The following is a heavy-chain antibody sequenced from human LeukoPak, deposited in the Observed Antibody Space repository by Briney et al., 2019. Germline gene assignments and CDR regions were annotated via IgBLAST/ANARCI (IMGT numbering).Heavy chain of an antibody. J-gene: IGHJ4*02. D-gene: IGHD3-22*01. V-gene: IGHV3-23*01. CDR2: IVGSGGGT. Sequence: PGGSLRLSYAASGFNFNIYAMNWVRQAPGKGLEWVSGIVGSGGGTYYADSVKGRFTISRDNSKNTLYLQMNSLRAEDTAVYYCAKGAHTMILVVVESWGQGTLVTVSS. CDR3: AKGAHTMILVVVES. CDR1: GFNFNIYA.